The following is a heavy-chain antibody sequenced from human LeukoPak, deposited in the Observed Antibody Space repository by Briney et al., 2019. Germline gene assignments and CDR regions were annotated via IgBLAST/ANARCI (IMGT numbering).Heavy chain of an antibody. D-gene: IGHD6-13*01. CDR3: ARSRIAAVVPFYFDS. CDR1: GITFGSYA. CDR2: ISYDGTNE. J-gene: IGHJ4*02. V-gene: IGHV3-30*01. Sequence: GGSLRLSCAASGITFGSYALNWVGQPPGKGLEWVAVISYDGTNESYADSVQGRFTISRDNSKNTLNLQMNSLRPEDTAIYYCARSRIAAVVPFYFDSWGQGALVTVSS.